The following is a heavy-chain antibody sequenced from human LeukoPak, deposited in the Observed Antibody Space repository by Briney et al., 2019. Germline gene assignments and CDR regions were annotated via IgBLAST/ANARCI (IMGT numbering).Heavy chain of an antibody. Sequence: GGSLRLSCVGSGFTFSNYWMTWVRQAPGKGLEWVANIKQNGSEKYYGDSVKGRFTISRDNAKNSLYLQMNSLRVEDTAVYYCPRSPLYGMDVWGQGTTVTVAS. CDR1: GFTFSNYW. J-gene: IGHJ6*02. V-gene: IGHV3-7*01. CDR2: IKQNGSEK. CDR3: PRSPLYGMDV.